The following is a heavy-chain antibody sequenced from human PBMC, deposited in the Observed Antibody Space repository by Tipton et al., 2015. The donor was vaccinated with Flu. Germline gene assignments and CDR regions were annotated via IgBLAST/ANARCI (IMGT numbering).Heavy chain of an antibody. D-gene: IGHD3-16*01. CDR1: GFSFTRHW. Sequence: SLRLSCAASGFSFTRHWMSWVRQAPGKGLEWVANINPDGSERHYVDSMKGRFTISRDNTKNSLDLQMNSLRAGDTAVYFCVKESGGGVTVFDFWGQGTQVTVSS. J-gene: IGHJ4*02. CDR3: VKESGGGVTVFDF. V-gene: IGHV3-7*01. CDR2: INPDGSER.